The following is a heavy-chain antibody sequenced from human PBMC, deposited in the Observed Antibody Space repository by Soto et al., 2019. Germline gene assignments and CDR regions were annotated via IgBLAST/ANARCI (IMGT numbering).Heavy chain of an antibody. CDR3: AKGLFTTSIAETNWFDP. CDR1: GFTFSSYA. V-gene: IGHV3-23*01. Sequence: GGSLRLSCAASGFTFSSYAMSWVRQAPGKGLEWVSAISGSGGSTYYADSVKGRFTISRDNSKNTLYLQMNSLRAEDTAVYYCAKGLFTTSIAETNWFDPWGQGTLVTVSS. D-gene: IGHD6-6*01. J-gene: IGHJ5*02. CDR2: ISGSGGST.